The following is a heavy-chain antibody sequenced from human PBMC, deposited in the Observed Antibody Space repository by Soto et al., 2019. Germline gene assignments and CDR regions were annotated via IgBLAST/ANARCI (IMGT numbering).Heavy chain of an antibody. CDR3: ARDPSKY. CDR2: INHSGIT. CDR1: GGSFSGYY. J-gene: IGHJ1*01. V-gene: IGHV4-34*01. Sequence: SETLSLTCAVYGGSFSGYYLSWIRQPPGKGLEWIVEINHSGITNYNPSLKSRVTISIDTSKNQFSLKLNSVTAADTAVYYCARDPSKYWGQGTLVTVSS.